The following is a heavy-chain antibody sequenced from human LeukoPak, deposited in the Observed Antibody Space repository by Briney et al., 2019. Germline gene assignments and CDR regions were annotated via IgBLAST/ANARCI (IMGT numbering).Heavy chain of an antibody. J-gene: IGHJ4*02. Sequence: PGGSLRLSCAASGFTFSHYWMHWVRETPGKGLVWVSRIESDGSSPDYADSVKGRFTISRDNAKNTVYLQMNSLRVEDTAVYYCARAGSIDYWGQGTLVTVSS. CDR1: GFTFSHYW. CDR2: IESDGSSP. D-gene: IGHD3-10*01. CDR3: ARAGSIDY. V-gene: IGHV3-74*01.